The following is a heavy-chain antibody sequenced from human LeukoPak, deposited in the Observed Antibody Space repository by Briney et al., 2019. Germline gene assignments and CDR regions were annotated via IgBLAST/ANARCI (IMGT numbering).Heavy chain of an antibody. J-gene: IGHJ6*02. CDR1: GFTLTSYA. CDR2: LSANGGST. Sequence: PGGSLRLSCAASGFTLTSYAMIWVRQAPGKGLEWVSALSANGGSTYYADSVKGRFTISRDNSKNTLYLQMNSLRAEDTAVYYCAKRGDGMDVWGQGTTVTVSS. D-gene: IGHD3-10*01. V-gene: IGHV3-23*01. CDR3: AKRGDGMDV.